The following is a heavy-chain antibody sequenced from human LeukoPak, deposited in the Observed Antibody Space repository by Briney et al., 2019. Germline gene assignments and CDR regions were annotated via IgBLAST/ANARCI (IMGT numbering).Heavy chain of an antibody. J-gene: IGHJ5*02. D-gene: IGHD2-2*02. Sequence: SETLSLTCTVSGGSISSYYWSWIRQPPGKGLEWIGYIYYSGSTNYNPSLKSRVTISVDTSKNQFSLKLSSVTAADTAVYYCARGSGYCSSTSCYKRGIDWFDPWGQGTLVTVSS. V-gene: IGHV4-59*12. CDR2: IYYSGST. CDR3: ARGSGYCSSTSCYKRGIDWFDP. CDR1: GGSISSYY.